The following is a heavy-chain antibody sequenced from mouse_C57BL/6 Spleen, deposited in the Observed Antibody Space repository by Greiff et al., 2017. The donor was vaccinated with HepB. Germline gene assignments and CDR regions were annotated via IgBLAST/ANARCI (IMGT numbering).Heavy chain of an antibody. CDR1: GYTFTSYW. J-gene: IGHJ4*01. CDR3: ARWQLRGPYAMDY. CDR2: IDPSDSYT. D-gene: IGHD2-1*01. V-gene: IGHV1-59*01. Sequence: QVQLQQPGAELVRPGTSVKLSCKASGYTFTSYWMHWVKQRPGQGLEWIGVIDPSDSYTNYNQKFKGKATLTVDTSSSTAYMQLSSLTSEDSAVYYCARWQLRGPYAMDYWGQGTSVTVSS.